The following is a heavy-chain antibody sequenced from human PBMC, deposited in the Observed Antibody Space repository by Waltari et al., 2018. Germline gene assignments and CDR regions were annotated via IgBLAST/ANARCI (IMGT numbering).Heavy chain of an antibody. D-gene: IGHD6-19*01. Sequence: QVQLVQSGAEVKKPGASVKVSCKASGYTFTSYGISWVRQAPGQGLEWMGWISAYKRNTNYARKLQGRVTMTADTSTSTAYMELRSLRSDDTAVYYCAIVSGYSSGWYKYFQHWGQGTLVTVSS. V-gene: IGHV1-18*01. CDR2: ISAYKRNT. CDR3: AIVSGYSSGWYKYFQH. J-gene: IGHJ1*01. CDR1: GYTFTSYG.